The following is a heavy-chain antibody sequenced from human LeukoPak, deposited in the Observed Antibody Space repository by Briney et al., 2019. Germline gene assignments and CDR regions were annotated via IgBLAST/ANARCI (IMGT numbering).Heavy chain of an antibody. J-gene: IGHJ4*02. CDR2: IYTSGST. CDR3: ASSVRGVTLSDYFDY. CDR1: GGSISSYY. V-gene: IGHV4-4*07. D-gene: IGHD3-10*01. Sequence: SETLSLTRTVSGGSISSYYWSWIRQPAGKGLEWTGRIYTSGSTNYNPSLKSRVTMSVDTSKNQFSLKLSSVTAADTAVYYCASSVRGVTLSDYFDYWGQGTLVTVSS.